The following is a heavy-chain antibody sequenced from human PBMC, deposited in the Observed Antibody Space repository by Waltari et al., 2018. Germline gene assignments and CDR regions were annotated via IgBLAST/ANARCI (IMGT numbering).Heavy chain of an antibody. CDR2: IIPIFGTA. D-gene: IGHD3-16*02. CDR1: GGTFSSYA. J-gene: IGHJ6*02. Sequence: QVQLVQSGAEVKKPGSPVKVSCKASGGTFSSYAIRRVRQAPGQGLEWMGGIIPIFGTANYAQKFQGRVTITTDESTSTAYMELGSLRSEDTAGYYCARGANDYVWGSYRPDVYYYYGMDVWGQGTTVTVSS. CDR3: ARGANDYVWGSYRPDVYYYYGMDV. V-gene: IGHV1-69*05.